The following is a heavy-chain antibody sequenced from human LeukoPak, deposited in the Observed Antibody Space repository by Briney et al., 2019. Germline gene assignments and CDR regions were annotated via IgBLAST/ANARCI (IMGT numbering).Heavy chain of an antibody. CDR2: TVSEIDGGTT. CDR3: TTDEDWNYARKDV. V-gene: IGHV3-15*04. J-gene: IGHJ6*02. Sequence: NPGGSLRLSCAASGFTFNYAWMSWVRQVPGKGLEWVGQTVSEIDGGTTDYAAPVKGRFTISRDDSKSTLYLHMNSLKIEDTAVYYCTTDEDWNYARKDVWGQGATVIVSS. CDR1: GFTFNYAW. D-gene: IGHD1-7*01.